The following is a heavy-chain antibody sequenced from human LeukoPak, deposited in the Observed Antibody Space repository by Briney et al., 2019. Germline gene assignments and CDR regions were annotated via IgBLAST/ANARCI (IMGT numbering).Heavy chain of an antibody. V-gene: IGHV3-23*01. J-gene: IGHJ4*02. D-gene: IGHD5-18*01. CDR3: AKDMRGDTAMFTYDY. CDR1: GFTFSSYA. CDR2: ISGSGGST. Sequence: GGSLRLSCAASGFTFSSYAMSSVRQAPGKGLEWVSAISGSGGSTYYADSVKGRFTISRDNSKNTLYLQMNSLRAEDTAVYYCAKDMRGDTAMFTYDYWGQGTLVTVSS.